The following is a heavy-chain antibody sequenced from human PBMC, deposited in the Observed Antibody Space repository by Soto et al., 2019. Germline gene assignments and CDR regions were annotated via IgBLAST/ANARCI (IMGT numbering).Heavy chain of an antibody. Sequence: TLVNPTETLTLTCTFSGFSLTSPGMCVSWIRQTPGKALEWLALIERDDDDKYYSTSLKTRLTISKDTRKNQVVLTMANMDPADTGTYYCARSIRGPRRFNGMDVWGQGTTVTVSS. CDR3: ARSIRGPRRFNGMDV. V-gene: IGHV2-70*13. D-gene: IGHD1-20*01. CDR2: IERDDDDK. CDR1: GFSLTSPGMC. J-gene: IGHJ6*02.